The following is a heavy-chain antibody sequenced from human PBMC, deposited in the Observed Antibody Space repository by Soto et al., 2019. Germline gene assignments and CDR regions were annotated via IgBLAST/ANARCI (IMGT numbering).Heavy chain of an antibody. J-gene: IGHJ4*02. Sequence: QVQLVESGGGVVQPGRSLRLSCAASGFTFSSYAMHWVRQAPGKGLEWVAVISYDGSNKYYADSVKGRFTISRDNSENTLYLQMNSLRGEDTDVYYCARGPSSLTRFDYWCQGSLVTVSS. CDR2: ISYDGSNK. CDR1: GFTFSSYA. V-gene: IGHV3-30-3*01. CDR3: ARGPSSLTRFDY. D-gene: IGHD2-2*01.